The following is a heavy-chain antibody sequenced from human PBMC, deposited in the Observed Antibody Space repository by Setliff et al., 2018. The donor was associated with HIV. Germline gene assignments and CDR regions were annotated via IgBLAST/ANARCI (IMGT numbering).Heavy chain of an antibody. Sequence: SETLSLTCTVSGASINSYFWSWIRQPAGKGLEWIGRIHSGGTTNSNPSLKSRVTISLDTSKTHFFLNLTSVTDADTAVYFCTREGRGDPAMATTRIDYWGQGKLVTVSS. D-gene: IGHD1-1*01. V-gene: IGHV4-4*07. CDR3: TREGRGDPAMATTRIDY. CDR2: IHSGGTT. CDR1: GASINSYF. J-gene: IGHJ4*02.